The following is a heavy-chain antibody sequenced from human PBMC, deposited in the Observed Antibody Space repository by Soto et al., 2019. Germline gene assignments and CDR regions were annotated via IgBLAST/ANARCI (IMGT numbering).Heavy chain of an antibody. CDR3: ARVLRGYSSSWYLGNYYGMDV. CDR2: IIPIFGTA. CDR1: GGTFSSYA. V-gene: IGHV1-69*01. D-gene: IGHD6-13*01. Sequence: QVQLVQSGAEVKKPGSSVKVSCKASGGTFSSYAISWVRQAPGQGLEWTGGIIPIFGTANYAQKFQGRVTITADESTSTAYMELSSLRSEDTAVYYCARVLRGYSSSWYLGNYYGMDVWGQGTTVTVSS. J-gene: IGHJ6*02.